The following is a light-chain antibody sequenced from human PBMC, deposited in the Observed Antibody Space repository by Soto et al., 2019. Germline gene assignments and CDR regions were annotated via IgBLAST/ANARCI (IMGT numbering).Light chain of an antibody. CDR3: SSYTTTNTLYV. V-gene: IGLV2-14*03. J-gene: IGLJ1*01. CDR2: DVS. Sequence: QSVLTQPASVSGSLGQSITISCTGTSSDVGAYNHVSWYQQHPGKAPKLMVYDVSNRPSGISDRFSGSKSGNTAPLTISGLQAEDEADYYCSSYTTTNTLYVFGTGTKLTVL. CDR1: SSDVGAYNH.